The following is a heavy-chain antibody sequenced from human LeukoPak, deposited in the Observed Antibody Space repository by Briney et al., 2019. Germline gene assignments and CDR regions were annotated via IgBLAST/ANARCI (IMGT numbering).Heavy chain of an antibody. J-gene: IGHJ6*03. CDR2: IYSGGST. V-gene: IGHV3-66*01. CDR3: ASTLCSGDNCYFDYYYMDV. D-gene: IGHD2-15*01. Sequence: PGGSLRLSCAASGFTVSSNYMSWVRQAPGKGLEWVSVIYSGGSTYYADSVKGRFTISRDNAKKSLYLQMNSLRAEDTAVYYCASTLCSGDNCYFDYYYMDVWGKGTTVTISS. CDR1: GFTVSSNY.